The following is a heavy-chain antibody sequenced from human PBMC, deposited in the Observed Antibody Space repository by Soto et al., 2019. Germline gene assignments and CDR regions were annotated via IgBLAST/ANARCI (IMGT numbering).Heavy chain of an antibody. CDR1: GFNVSTKY. Sequence: GGSLRLSCVGSGFNVSTKYMSWVRQPPGKGLEWVSIIYSGGITYYANSVKGSFTISRDTSKNTLYLQMKSLRAEDTAVYYCARVTQFNIVDYWGQGTLVIVAA. J-gene: IGHJ4*02. D-gene: IGHD3-16*02. CDR2: IYSGGIT. V-gene: IGHV3-66*01. CDR3: ARVTQFNIVDY.